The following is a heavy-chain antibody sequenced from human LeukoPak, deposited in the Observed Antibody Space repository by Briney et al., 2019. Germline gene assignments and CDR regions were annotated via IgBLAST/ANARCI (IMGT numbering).Heavy chain of an antibody. V-gene: IGHV4-61*02. CDR1: GGSISSGSYC. J-gene: IGHJ5*02. CDR3: ARAGDCSSTSCYREGWFDP. D-gene: IGHD2-2*02. Sequence: SETLSLTCTVSGGSISSGSYCWSWIRQPAGKGLEWIGRIYTSGSTNYNPSLKSRVTISVDTSKNQFSLKLSSVTAADTAVYYCARAGDCSSTSCYREGWFDPWGQGTLVTVSS. CDR2: IYTSGST.